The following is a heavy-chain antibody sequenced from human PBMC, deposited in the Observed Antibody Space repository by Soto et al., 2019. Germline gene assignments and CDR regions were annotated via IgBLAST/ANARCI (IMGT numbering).Heavy chain of an antibody. V-gene: IGHV3-21*01. CDR3: ARDRGGDVKAFDI. D-gene: IGHD3-10*01. J-gene: IGHJ3*02. CDR2: ISSSSSYI. Sequence: EVQLVESGGGLVKPGGSLRLSCAASGFTFSTYSMNWVRQAPGKGLEWVSSISSSSSYIYYADSVKGRFTISRDNAKNPLYLQMNSLRAEETAGYYCARDRGGDVKAFDIWGQGTMVTVSS. CDR1: GFTFSTYS.